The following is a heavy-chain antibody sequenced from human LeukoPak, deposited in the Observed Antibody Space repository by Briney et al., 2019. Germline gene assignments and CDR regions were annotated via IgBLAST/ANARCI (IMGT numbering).Heavy chain of an antibody. Sequence: SETLSLTCTVSGGSISSYYWSWIRQPPGKGLEWIGYIYYSGSTNYNPSLKSRVTISVDTSKNQFSLKLSSVTAADTAVYYCARGIGWGDYFDYWGQGTLVTVSS. CDR2: IYYSGST. V-gene: IGHV4-59*01. J-gene: IGHJ4*02. CDR3: ARGIGWGDYFDY. CDR1: GGSISSYY. D-gene: IGHD6-19*01.